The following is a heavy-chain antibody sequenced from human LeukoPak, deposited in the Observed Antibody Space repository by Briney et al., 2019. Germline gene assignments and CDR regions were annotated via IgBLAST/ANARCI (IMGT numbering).Heavy chain of an antibody. CDR2: INPNTGDT. V-gene: IGHV1-2*02. Sequence: ASVKVSCKASGYTFTNYYIHWVRQAPGQGLEWMGWINPNTGDTASAQKFQGRVTLTRDTSTRTAYMELRRLRYDDTAVYFCARGEVAMSDRGQGARVTVS. CDR3: ARGEVAMSD. J-gene: IGHJ4*02. CDR1: GYTFTNYY. D-gene: IGHD5-12*01.